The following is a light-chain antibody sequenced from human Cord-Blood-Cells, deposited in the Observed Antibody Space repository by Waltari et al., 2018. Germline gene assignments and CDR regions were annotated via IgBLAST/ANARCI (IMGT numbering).Light chain of an antibody. Sequence: DIQLTPSPSSLSASVGDRVTITCQASQDISNYLNWYQQKPGKAPKLLIYDASNLETGGPSRFSGSGSGTDFTFTISSLQPEDIATYYCQQYDNLLPLTFGGGTKVEIK. CDR3: QQYDNLLPLT. CDR2: DAS. V-gene: IGKV1-33*01. J-gene: IGKJ4*01. CDR1: QDISNY.